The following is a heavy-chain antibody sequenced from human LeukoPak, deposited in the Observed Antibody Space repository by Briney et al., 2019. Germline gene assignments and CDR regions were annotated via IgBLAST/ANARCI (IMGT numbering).Heavy chain of an antibody. CDR3: AKDLIAAAGGYYYYYMDV. V-gene: IGHV3-30*02. CDR2: IRYDGSNK. Sequence: GSLRLSCAASGFTFSSYGMHWVRQAPGKGLEWMAFIRYDGSNKYYADSVKGRFTISRDNSKNTLYLQMNSLRAEDTAVYYCAKDLIAAAGGYYYYYMDVWGKGTTVTVSS. D-gene: IGHD6-13*01. J-gene: IGHJ6*03. CDR1: GFTFSSYG.